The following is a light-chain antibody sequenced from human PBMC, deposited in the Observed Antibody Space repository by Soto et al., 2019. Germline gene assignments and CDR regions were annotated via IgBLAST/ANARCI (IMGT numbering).Light chain of an antibody. CDR1: EAISHY. Sequence: IHMTQSPSSLSASIGDRVTITCRASEAISHYLNWYQQKPGKAPKLLIYGASKLQSGVPSRFSGSGSGTDFTLTITSLQGEDCATYDCQQSSSTPLTFGGGTNVEI. CDR2: GAS. V-gene: IGKV1-39*01. J-gene: IGKJ4*01. CDR3: QQSSSTPLT.